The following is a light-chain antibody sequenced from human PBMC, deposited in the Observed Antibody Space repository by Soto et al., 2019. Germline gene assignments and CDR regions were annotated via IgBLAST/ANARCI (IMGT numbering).Light chain of an antibody. CDR2: SNN. Sequence: QSVLTQPPSASGTPGQRVTISCSGSGSNIGSNTVNWYQQLPGTAPKLLIYSNNLRPSGVPDRISGSRSGTSASLAISGLQSEDEADYYCAAWDDSLNGHVVFGGGTKLTVL. J-gene: IGLJ2*01. CDR1: GSNIGSNT. CDR3: AAWDDSLNGHVV. V-gene: IGLV1-44*01.